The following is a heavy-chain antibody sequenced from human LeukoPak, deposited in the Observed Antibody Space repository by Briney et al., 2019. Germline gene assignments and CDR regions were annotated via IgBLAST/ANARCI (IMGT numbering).Heavy chain of an antibody. CDR2: IIPIFGTA. J-gene: IGHJ4*02. CDR3: ARGLQYSSASRFDY. V-gene: IGHV1-69*13. D-gene: IGHD6-6*01. CDR1: GGTFSSYA. Sequence: SVKVSCKASGGTFSSYAISWVRQAPGQGLEWMGGIIPIFGTANYAQKFQGRVTITADESTSTAYMELRSLSSDDTAVYYCARGLQYSSASRFDYWGQGTLVTVSS.